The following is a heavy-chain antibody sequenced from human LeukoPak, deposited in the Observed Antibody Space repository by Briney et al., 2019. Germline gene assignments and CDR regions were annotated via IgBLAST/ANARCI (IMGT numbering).Heavy chain of an antibody. V-gene: IGHV3-48*04. D-gene: IGHD1-26*01. CDR1: GFSLGNDG. CDR2: SKSEGAIT. CDR3: ARDPYSGSYGDYYYYYMDV. J-gene: IGHJ6*03. Sequence: PGGSLRLSCVASGFSLGNDGMSWVRQAPGKGLEWISYSKSEGAITSYADSVKGRFTTSRDNAKNSLYLQMHSLRAEDTAVYYCARDPYSGSYGDYYYYYMDVWGKGTTVTISS.